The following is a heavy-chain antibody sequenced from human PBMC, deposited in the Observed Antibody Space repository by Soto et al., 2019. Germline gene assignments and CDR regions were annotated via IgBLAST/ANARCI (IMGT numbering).Heavy chain of an antibody. CDR3: ARVKLGPAASLYAFDI. CDR1: GGYIRSSFYF. CDR2: IYSSRST. V-gene: IGHV4-39*07. D-gene: IGHD2-2*01. Sequence: SETLSLTCTVSGGYIRSSFYFWSWIRQPPGKGLEWIGSIYSSRSTNDNPSLQSRVTISVDTSKNQFSLKLSSVTAADTAVYYCARVKLGPAASLYAFDIWGQGTMVTVSS. J-gene: IGHJ3*02.